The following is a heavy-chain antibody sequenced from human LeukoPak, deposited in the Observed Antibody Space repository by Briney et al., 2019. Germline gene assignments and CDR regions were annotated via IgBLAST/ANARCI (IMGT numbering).Heavy chain of an antibody. J-gene: IGHJ4*02. Sequence: ASVKISCKASGYTFTNYYIHWVRQAPGQGLEWMGIINPSGGSTRSAQKFQGRVTMTRDTSTSTVHMELSSLRSEDTAVYYCARGGITTIIVDTQNVDYWGQGTLVTVSS. CDR1: GYTFTNYY. D-gene: IGHD3-22*01. CDR2: INPSGGST. V-gene: IGHV1-46*01. CDR3: ARGGITTIIVDTQNVDY.